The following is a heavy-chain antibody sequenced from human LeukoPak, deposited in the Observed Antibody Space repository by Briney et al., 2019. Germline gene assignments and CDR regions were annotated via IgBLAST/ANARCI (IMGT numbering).Heavy chain of an antibody. CDR3: ARDLLRKYDSSGQGY. D-gene: IGHD3-22*01. J-gene: IGHJ4*02. CDR1: GFTFSTYA. CDR2: ISGRDGST. V-gene: IGHV3-23*01. Sequence: GGSLRLSCAASGFTFSTYAMSWVRQAPGKGLEWVSAISGRDGSTYYAASVKGRFTISRDNSKNTLYLQMDSLRAEDTAVYYCARDLLRKYDSSGQGYWGQGTLVTVSS.